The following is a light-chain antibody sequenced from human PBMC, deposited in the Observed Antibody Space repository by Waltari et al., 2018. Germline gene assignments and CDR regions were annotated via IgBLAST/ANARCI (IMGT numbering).Light chain of an antibody. Sequence: AIQMTQSPSSLSASVGDRVNITCRATQGISNHLGWYQQKPVKVPKLLIYAASTLQSAVPSRFSGSGSGTDFTLTISSLQPEDFVSYYCLQDYDYPLTFGGGTKVEI. V-gene: IGKV1-6*01. J-gene: IGKJ4*01. CDR1: QGISNH. CDR2: AAS. CDR3: LQDYDYPLT.